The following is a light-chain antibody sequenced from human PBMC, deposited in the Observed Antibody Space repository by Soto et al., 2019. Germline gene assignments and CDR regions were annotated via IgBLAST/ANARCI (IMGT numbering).Light chain of an antibody. CDR3: QKYSTSRLT. CDR2: GAS. J-gene: IGKJ4*01. V-gene: IGKV3-20*01. CDR1: QSVTSSY. Sequence: EIVLTQSPGTLSLSPGERATLSCRASQSVTSSYLAWYQQKPGQAPRLLISGASSRATGIPDRFSGSGFGTAFTLTISRLEPEDFAVYYCQKYSTSRLTFGGGTKVEIK.